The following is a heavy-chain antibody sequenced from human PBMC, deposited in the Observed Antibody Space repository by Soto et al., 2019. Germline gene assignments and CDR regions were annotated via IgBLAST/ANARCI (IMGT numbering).Heavy chain of an antibody. CDR2: IYSGGST. CDR1: GFTFSSNY. J-gene: IGHJ3*02. D-gene: IGHD2-2*01. V-gene: IGHV3-66*01. Sequence: GGSLRLPCAASGFTFSSNYMSWVRQAPGKGLEWVSVIYSGGSTYYADSLKARFTIYMDNSKKTLYLQMNSLRAEDTAVYYCARDSIDAFDIWGQGTMVTVSS. CDR3: ARDSIDAFDI.